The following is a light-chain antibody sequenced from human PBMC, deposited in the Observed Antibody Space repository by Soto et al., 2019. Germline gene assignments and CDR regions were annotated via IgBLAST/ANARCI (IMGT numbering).Light chain of an antibody. CDR1: QPISGW. V-gene: IGKV1-5*01. CDR3: HQYNSYLTWT. CDR2: DAS. Sequence: DIQMVQSPCTLSASVGDTVTITCRASQPISGWLAWYQQKPGKAPKLLIYDASSLERGVPSRFSGSGSGTEFTLTISSLQPADFATYYCHQYNSYLTWTFGQGTKVDIK. J-gene: IGKJ1*01.